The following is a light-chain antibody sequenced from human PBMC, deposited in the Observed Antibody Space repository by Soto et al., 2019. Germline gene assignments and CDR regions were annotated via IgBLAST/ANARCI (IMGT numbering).Light chain of an antibody. CDR1: SSNIGSNY. CDR3: AAWDDIVSGLV. CDR2: RAD. Sequence: QSVLTQPPSASGTPGQTVTISCSERSSNIGSNYVYWYQQLPGTAPRLLMYRADQRPSGVPGRFSGSKSGTSASLAISGLRSEDEADYYCAAWDDIVSGLVFGGGTKLTVL. V-gene: IGLV1-47*01. J-gene: IGLJ2*01.